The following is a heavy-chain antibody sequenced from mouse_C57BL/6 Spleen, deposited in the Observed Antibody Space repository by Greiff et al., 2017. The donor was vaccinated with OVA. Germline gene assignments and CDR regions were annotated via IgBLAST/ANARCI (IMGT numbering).Heavy chain of an antibody. V-gene: IGHV1-54*01. CDR3: ARSGDYGGSAY. CDR2: INPGSGGT. Sequence: VQLQQSGAELVRPGTSVKVSCKASGYAFTNYLIEWVKQRPGQGLEWIGVINPGSGGTNYNEKFKGKATLTADKSSSTAYMQLSSLTSEDSAVYFCARSGDYGGSAYWGQGTLVTVSA. CDR1: GYAFTNYL. J-gene: IGHJ3*01. D-gene: IGHD2-4*01.